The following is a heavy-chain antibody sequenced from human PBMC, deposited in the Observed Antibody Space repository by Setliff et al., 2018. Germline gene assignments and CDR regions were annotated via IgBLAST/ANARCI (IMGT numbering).Heavy chain of an antibody. J-gene: IGHJ4*02. D-gene: IGHD3-9*01. CDR2: ISTSNGNT. CDR1: GYTFTSYG. Sequence: GASVKVSCKASGYTFTSYGINWVRQAPGQGLEWMGWISTSNGNTNYAQKLQGRVTMTTDTSTSTAYMELRSLRSDDTAVYYCARHGDASFYYDILTGHSPPYYFDYWGQGTLVTVSS. CDR3: ARHGDASFYYDILTGHSPPYYFDY. V-gene: IGHV1-18*01.